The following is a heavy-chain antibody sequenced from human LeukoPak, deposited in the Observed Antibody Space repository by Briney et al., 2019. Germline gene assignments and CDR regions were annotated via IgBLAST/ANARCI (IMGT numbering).Heavy chain of an antibody. D-gene: IGHD3-16*01. V-gene: IGHV3-9*01. CDR3: ARASIVRRIWGGKSKSYFDY. Sequence: GGSLRLSCVVSGFDFSGFSMSWVRQAPGKGLEWVSGISWNRGSLGYADSVKGRFTISRDNSKNTLSLQMNSLRAEDTAVYYCARASIVRRIWGGKSKSYFDYWGQGTLVTVSS. J-gene: IGHJ4*02. CDR1: GFDFSGFS. CDR2: ISWNRGSL.